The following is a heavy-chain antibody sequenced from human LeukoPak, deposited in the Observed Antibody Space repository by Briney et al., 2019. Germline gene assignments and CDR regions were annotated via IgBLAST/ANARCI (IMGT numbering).Heavy chain of an antibody. Sequence: SETLSLTCTVSGGSISSYYWSWIRQPAGKGLEWIGRIYTSGSTNYNPSLKSRVTMSVDTSKNQFSLKLNSVTAADTAVYYCARDIGTTATTGPNDYWGQGTLVTVSS. CDR1: GGSISSYY. J-gene: IGHJ4*02. D-gene: IGHD4-17*01. CDR3: ARDIGTTATTGPNDY. CDR2: IYTSGST. V-gene: IGHV4-4*07.